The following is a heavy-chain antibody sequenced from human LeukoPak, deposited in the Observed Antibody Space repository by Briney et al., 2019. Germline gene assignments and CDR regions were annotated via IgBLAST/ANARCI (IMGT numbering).Heavy chain of an antibody. J-gene: IGHJ4*02. V-gene: IGHV4-34*01. CDR1: GGSFSGYY. Sequence: PSETLSLTCAVCGGSFSGYYWSWIRQPPGKGLEWIGEINHSGSTNYNPSLKSRVTISVDTSKNQFSLKLSSVTAADTAVYYCARVVVVVPAAIKGYAYYFDYWGQGTLVTVSS. CDR2: INHSGST. D-gene: IGHD2-2*01. CDR3: ARVVVVVPAAIKGYAYYFDY.